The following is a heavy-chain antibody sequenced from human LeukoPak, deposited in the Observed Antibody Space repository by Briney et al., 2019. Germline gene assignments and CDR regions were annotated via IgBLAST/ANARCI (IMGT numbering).Heavy chain of an antibody. CDR2: IYYSGST. CDR1: GGSISSGGYY. J-gene: IGHJ6*02. V-gene: IGHV4-31*03. Sequence: PSQTLSLTCTASGGSISSGGYYWSWIRQHPGKGLEWIGYIYYSGSTYYNPSLKSRVTISVDTFKNQFSLKLSSVTAADTAVYYCARTNGGLGYYDFWSGYSDYYYYGMDVWGQGTTVTVSS. D-gene: IGHD3-3*01. CDR3: ARTNGGLGYYDFWSGYSDYYYYGMDV.